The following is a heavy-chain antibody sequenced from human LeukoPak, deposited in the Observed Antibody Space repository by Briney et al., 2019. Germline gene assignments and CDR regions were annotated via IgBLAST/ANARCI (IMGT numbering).Heavy chain of an antibody. D-gene: IGHD3-9*01. CDR1: EFTFSSYS. Sequence: GGSLRLSCAASEFTFSSYSMNWVRQAPGKGLEWASYISSSSSTIYYADSVKGRFTISRDNSKNTMYLQMNSLRAEDTAVYYCAKSTDILTGYLWSLDYWGQGTLVTVSS. CDR3: AKSTDILTGYLWSLDY. CDR2: ISSSSSTI. V-gene: IGHV3-48*01. J-gene: IGHJ4*02.